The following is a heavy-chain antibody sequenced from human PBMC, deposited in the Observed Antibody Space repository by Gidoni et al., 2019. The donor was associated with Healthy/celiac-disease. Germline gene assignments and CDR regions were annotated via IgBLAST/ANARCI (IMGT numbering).Heavy chain of an antibody. V-gene: IGHV3-21*05. J-gene: IGHJ4*02. Sequence: EVQLVESGGGLVKPGGSVRLSCAASGFTFSSYSMDWVRQAPGKGLEWVSYISRSSSYIYYADSVKGRFTISRDNAKNSLYLQMNSLRAEDTAVYDCARYDYAGKIDYWGQGTLVTVSS. CDR1: GFTFSSYS. D-gene: IGHD4-17*01. CDR2: ISRSSSYI. CDR3: ARYDYAGKIDY.